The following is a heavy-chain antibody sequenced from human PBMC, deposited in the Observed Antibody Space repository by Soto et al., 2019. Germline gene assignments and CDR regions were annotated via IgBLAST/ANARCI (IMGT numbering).Heavy chain of an antibody. J-gene: IGHJ4*02. V-gene: IGHV5-51*01. D-gene: IGHD3-22*01. Sequence: GESLKISCKGSGYSFTSYWIGWVRQMPGKGLEWMGIIYPGDSDTRYSPSFQGQVTISADKSISTAYLQWSSLKASDTAMYYCARLAYYDSSGYSVPYYFDYWGQGTLVTVSS. CDR3: ARLAYYDSSGYSVPYYFDY. CDR1: GYSFTSYW. CDR2: IYPGDSDT.